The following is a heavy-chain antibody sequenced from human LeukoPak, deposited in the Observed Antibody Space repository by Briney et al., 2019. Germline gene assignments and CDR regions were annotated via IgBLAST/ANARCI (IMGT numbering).Heavy chain of an antibody. CDR3: ARDLSIAVAAGTTYDF. CDR1: GFTFSNYW. D-gene: IGHD6-13*01. J-gene: IGHJ4*02. Sequence: GGSLRLSCAASGFTFSNYWIHWVRQAPGKGLVWVSRINSDGSSTIYADSVKGRFTISRDNAKNTLYLQMNSLRAEDTAAYYCARDLSIAVAAGTTYDFWGQGTQVTVSS. V-gene: IGHV3-74*01. CDR2: INSDGSST.